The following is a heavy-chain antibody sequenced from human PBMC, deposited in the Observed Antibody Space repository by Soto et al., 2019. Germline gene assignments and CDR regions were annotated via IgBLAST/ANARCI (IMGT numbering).Heavy chain of an antibody. CDR2: IIPIFGTA. CDR1: GGTFSSYA. D-gene: IGHD5-18*01. Sequence: SVKVSCKASGGTFSSYAISWVRQAPGQGLEWMGGIIPIFGTANYAQKFQGRVTITADESTSTAYMELSSLRSEDTAVYYCARDDVDTAMEVWHYYGMDVWGQGTTVTVSS. CDR3: ARDDVDTAMEVWHYYGMDV. J-gene: IGHJ6*02. V-gene: IGHV1-69*13.